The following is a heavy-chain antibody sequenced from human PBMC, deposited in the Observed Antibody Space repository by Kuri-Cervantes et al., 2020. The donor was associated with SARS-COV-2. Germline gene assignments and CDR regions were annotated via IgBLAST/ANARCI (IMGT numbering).Heavy chain of an antibody. CDR1: GFSLSTSGVG. Sequence: SGPTLVKPTQTLTLTCTFSGFSLSTSGVGVGWIRQPPGKALEWLALIYWDDDKRYGPSLKSRLTITKDTSKNQVVLTMTNMDPVDTATYHCAHLGYEADAFYIWGQGTMVTVSS. J-gene: IGHJ3*02. V-gene: IGHV2-5*05. CDR3: AHLGYEADAFYI. D-gene: IGHD2-15*01. CDR2: IYWDDDK.